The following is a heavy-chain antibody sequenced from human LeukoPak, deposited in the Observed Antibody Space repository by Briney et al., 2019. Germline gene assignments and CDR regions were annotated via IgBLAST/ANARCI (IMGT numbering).Heavy chain of an antibody. CDR2: ITSNGKSV. Sequence: GGSLRLSCAASGFTFSDYYMGWIRQAPGKGLEWVSYITSNGKSVYYAASVKGRLTISRDNAKNSLYLQVNSLTAEDTAVYYCARAGVDTSGYYYQGFDYWGQGTLVTVSS. CDR1: GFTFSDYY. D-gene: IGHD3-3*01. CDR3: ARAGVDTSGYYYQGFDY. V-gene: IGHV3-11*04. J-gene: IGHJ4*02.